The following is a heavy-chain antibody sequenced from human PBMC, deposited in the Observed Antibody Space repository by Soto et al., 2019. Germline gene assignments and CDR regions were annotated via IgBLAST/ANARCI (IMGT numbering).Heavy chain of an antibody. J-gene: IGHJ6*02. V-gene: IGHV1-8*02. CDR2: MNPNSGNT. CDR3: ARGYSSSPSGYYYYYGMDV. D-gene: IGHD6-6*01. Sequence: ASVKFSCKASGYIFTDYYINWVRQATGQWLEWMGWMNPNSGNTGYAQKFQGRVTMTRNTSISTAYMELSSLRSEDTAVYYCARGYSSSPSGYYYYYGMDVWGQGTTVTVSS. CDR1: GYIFTDYY.